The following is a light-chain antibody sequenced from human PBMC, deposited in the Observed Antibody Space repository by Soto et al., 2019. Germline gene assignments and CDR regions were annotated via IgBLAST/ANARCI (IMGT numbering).Light chain of an antibody. CDR2: LNSDGSH. CDR3: QTWGSGMV. J-gene: IGLJ2*01. V-gene: IGLV4-69*01. CDR1: SGDSSYA. Sequence: QTVVTQSPSASASLGASAKLTCTLSSGDSSYAIAWHQQQPERGPRYLMKLNSDGSHSKGDGIPDRFSGSSSGAERYLTISSLQSDDEADYYCQTWGSGMVFGGGTKLTVL.